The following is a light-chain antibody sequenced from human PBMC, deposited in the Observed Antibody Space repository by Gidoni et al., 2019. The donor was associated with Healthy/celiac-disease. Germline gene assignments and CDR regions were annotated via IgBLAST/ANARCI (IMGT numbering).Light chain of an antibody. CDR1: QSISSY. V-gene: IGKV1-39*01. Sequence: DIQMTKSASSLSASVGDRVTITCRASQSISSYLNWYQQKPGKASKLLIYAAPSLQSGVPSRFSCSGSGTDFTLTISSLQPEDFATYFCQQSYSTLGTFGPGTKVDIK. J-gene: IGKJ3*01. CDR2: AAP. CDR3: QQSYSTLGT.